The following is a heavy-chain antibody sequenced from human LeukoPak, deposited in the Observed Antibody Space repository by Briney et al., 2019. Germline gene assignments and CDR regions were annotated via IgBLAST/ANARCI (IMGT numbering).Heavy chain of an antibody. CDR3: ARGSSASTYYNMDV. V-gene: IGHV3-23*01. D-gene: IGHD3-22*01. CDR2: MSGSGAST. J-gene: IGHJ6*03. CDR1: GFTFTGYA. Sequence: GGSLRLSCAVTGFTFTGYAKTWVRQAPGMGLEWVSAMSGSGASTYYADSVRGRFTISRDDSKNTLYLQINRLRADDTALYYCARGSSASTYYNMDVWGKGTTVTVSS.